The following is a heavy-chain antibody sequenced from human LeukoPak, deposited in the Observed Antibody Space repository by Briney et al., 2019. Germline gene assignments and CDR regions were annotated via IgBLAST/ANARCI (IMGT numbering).Heavy chain of an antibody. Sequence: GGSLRLSCTASGFTFGDYAMGWFRQAAGKGLEWIGFISSKIYGATTEFAASVKGRFNISRDDSKTIAYLQVNSLKTEDTAVYYCARLRDWNFAYWGQGTLVTVSS. CDR2: ISSKIYGATT. D-gene: IGHD2-21*02. V-gene: IGHV3-49*03. J-gene: IGHJ4*02. CDR3: ARLRDWNFAY. CDR1: GFTFGDYA.